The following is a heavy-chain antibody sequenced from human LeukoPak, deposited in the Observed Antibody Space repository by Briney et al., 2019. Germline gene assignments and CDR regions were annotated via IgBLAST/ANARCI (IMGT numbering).Heavy chain of an antibody. J-gene: IGHJ6*02. CDR3: TTGPVLLLWFGDRSMDV. CDR2: IKSKTDGGTT. CDR1: GFTFSDYE. V-gene: IGHV3-15*01. D-gene: IGHD3-10*01. Sequence: GGSLRLSCAASGFTFSDYEMNWVRQAPGKGLEWVGRIKSKTDGGTTDYAAPVKGRFTISRDDSKNTLYLQMNSLKTEDTAVYYCTTGPVLLLWFGDRSMDVWGQGTTVTVSS.